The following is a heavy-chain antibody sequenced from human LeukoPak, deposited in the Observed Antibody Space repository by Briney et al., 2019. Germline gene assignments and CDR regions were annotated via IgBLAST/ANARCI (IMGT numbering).Heavy chain of an antibody. Sequence: APVKVSCKASGYTFTSYDINWVRQATGQGLEWMGWMNPNSGNTGYAQKFQGRVTITADESTSTAYMELSSLRSEDTAVYYCARGSSSWRNNWFDPWGQGTLVTVSS. J-gene: IGHJ5*02. CDR2: MNPNSGNT. D-gene: IGHD6-13*01. V-gene: IGHV1-8*01. CDR3: ARGSSSWRNNWFDP. CDR1: GYTFTSYD.